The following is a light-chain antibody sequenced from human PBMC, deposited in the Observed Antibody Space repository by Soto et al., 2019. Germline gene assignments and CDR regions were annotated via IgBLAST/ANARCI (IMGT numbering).Light chain of an antibody. Sequence: DIQMTQSPSSVSASVGDRVTITCRASQGISSWLAWYQQKPGKAPKLLIYAASSLQSGVPSRFSDSGSGTDFTLTISSLQSVDSGTYYSQRANSLPHTFGQGTKLEIK. V-gene: IGKV1-12*01. CDR1: QGISSW. CDR3: QRANSLPHT. J-gene: IGKJ2*01. CDR2: AAS.